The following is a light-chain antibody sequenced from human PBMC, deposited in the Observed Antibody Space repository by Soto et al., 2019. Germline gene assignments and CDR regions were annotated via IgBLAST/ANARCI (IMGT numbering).Light chain of an antibody. J-gene: IGKJ5*01. CDR2: GAY. V-gene: IGKV3-15*01. Sequence: PGERATLSCRASQSVSSYLAWYQQKPGQAPRLLIYGAYTRANGIPARFIGSGSWTAFTLTISSLQSEDFAVYYCQQYNNWHPITCGQGTRLEIK. CDR3: QQYNNWHPIT. CDR1: QSVSSY.